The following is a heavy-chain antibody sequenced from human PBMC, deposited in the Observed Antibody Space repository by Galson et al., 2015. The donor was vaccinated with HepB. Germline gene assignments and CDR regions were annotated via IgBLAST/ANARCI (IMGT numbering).Heavy chain of an antibody. J-gene: IGHJ3*02. CDR2: IWYDGSNK. V-gene: IGHV3-33*01. CDR1: GFTFSSYG. CDR3: ARDIYYYDSSGYYYIPPTGDDAFDI. D-gene: IGHD3-22*01. Sequence: SLRLSCAASGFTFSSYGMHWVRQAPGKGLEWVAVIWYDGSNKYYADSVKGRFTISRDNSKNTLYLQMNSLRAEDTAVYYCARDIYYYDSSGYYYIPPTGDDAFDIWGQGTMVTVSS.